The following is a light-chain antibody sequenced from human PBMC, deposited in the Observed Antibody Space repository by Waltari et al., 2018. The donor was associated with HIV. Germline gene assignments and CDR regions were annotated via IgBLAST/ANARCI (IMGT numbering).Light chain of an antibody. CDR1: QSVSTN. J-gene: IGKJ2*03. V-gene: IGKV3-15*01. Sequence: EIVMTQPPATLSVSLGERATLSCRASQSVSTNLAWYQQKPGQAPRLLIYGASTRATGIPARFSGSGSGTDFTLTISSLQSEDFAVYYCQQFIFWPFSFGQGTKLEIK. CDR3: QQFIFWPFS. CDR2: GAS.